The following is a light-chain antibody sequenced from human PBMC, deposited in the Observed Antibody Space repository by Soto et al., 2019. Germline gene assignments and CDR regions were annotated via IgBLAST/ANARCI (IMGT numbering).Light chain of an antibody. J-gene: IGKJ1*01. CDR2: KAS. V-gene: IGKV1-5*03. Sequence: EIQMTQSPSTLSASVVDRVTFAGRASQNIVDWLAWYQQKPGKAPKLLIYKASNLESGVQSRFSGSGSGTDFTLTIRSMQPEDFANYYCIQDYSYHRTCGKGT. CDR1: QNIVDW. CDR3: IQDYSYHRT.